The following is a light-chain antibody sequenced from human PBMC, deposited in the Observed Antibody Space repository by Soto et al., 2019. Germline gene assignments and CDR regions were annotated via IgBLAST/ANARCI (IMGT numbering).Light chain of an antibody. Sequence: DVQMTQSPSSVSASVGDRVTITCRARQYISSWLVWYQQKPGMAPRFLIYGASSLQSGVPSRFSGSGSGTDFTLTINSLQPEDFATYYCLQTSTFPLTFGGGTKVDIK. CDR1: QYISSW. J-gene: IGKJ4*01. V-gene: IGKV1-12*01. CDR2: GAS. CDR3: LQTSTFPLT.